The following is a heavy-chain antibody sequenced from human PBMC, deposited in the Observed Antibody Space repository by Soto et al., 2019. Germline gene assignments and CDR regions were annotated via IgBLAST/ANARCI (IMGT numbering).Heavy chain of an antibody. CDR3: ARLILTGNPLDPNYYHYMDV. V-gene: IGHV5-51*01. Sequence: GESLKISCKGSGYSFTSYWIGWVRQMPGKGLEWMGIIYPGDSDTRYSPSFQGQVTISADKSISTAYLQWSSLKASDTAMYYCARLILTGNPLDPNYYHYMDVWGKGTTVTVSS. CDR2: IYPGDSDT. J-gene: IGHJ6*03. D-gene: IGHD3-9*01. CDR1: GYSFTSYW.